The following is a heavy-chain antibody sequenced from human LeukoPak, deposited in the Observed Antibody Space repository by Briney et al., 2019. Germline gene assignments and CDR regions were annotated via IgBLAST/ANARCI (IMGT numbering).Heavy chain of an antibody. J-gene: IGHJ1*01. Sequence: PGGSLRLSCAASGFTFSSYAMHWVRQAPGKGLEWVAVISYDGSNKYYADSVKGRFTISRDNSKNTLYLQMNSLRAEDTAVYYCARDRLLWFGESIQHWGQGTLVTVSS. CDR3: ARDRLLWFGESIQH. CDR1: GFTFSSYA. D-gene: IGHD3-10*01. CDR2: ISYDGSNK. V-gene: IGHV3-30-3*01.